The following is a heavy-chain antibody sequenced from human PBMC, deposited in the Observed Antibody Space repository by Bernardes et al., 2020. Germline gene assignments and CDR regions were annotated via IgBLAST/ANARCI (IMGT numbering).Heavy chain of an antibody. J-gene: IGHJ5*02. Sequence: SVKVSCKASGGTFSSYAISWVRQAPGQGLEWMGGIIPIFGTANYAQKFQGRVTITADESTSTAYMELSSLRSEDTAVYYCARGGMATIKGWFDPWGQGTLVTVSS. D-gene: IGHD5-12*01. CDR2: IIPIFGTA. CDR1: GGTFSSYA. V-gene: IGHV1-69*13. CDR3: ARGGMATIKGWFDP.